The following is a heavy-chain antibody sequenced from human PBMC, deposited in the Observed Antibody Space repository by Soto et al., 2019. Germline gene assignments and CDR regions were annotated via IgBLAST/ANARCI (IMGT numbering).Heavy chain of an antibody. CDR2: IYYSGSS. J-gene: IGHJ4*02. V-gene: IGHV4-39*01. Sequence: QLQLQESGPGLVKPSETLSLTCNVSGVSIISTSYYWGWVRQPPGKGLEYIGYIYYSGSSYYTPSIERPLTISVEPSEGRVSMRRRSVTAAETAVCYCASHQGWYADYWGQGTLVTVSS. D-gene: IGHD2-15*01. CDR1: GVSIISTSYY. CDR3: ASHQGWYADY.